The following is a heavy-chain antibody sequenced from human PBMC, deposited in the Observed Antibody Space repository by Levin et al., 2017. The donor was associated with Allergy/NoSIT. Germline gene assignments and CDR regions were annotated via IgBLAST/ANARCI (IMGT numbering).Heavy chain of an antibody. V-gene: IGHV4-59*01. D-gene: IGHD5-24*01. CDR1: GASITSSK. J-gene: IGHJ6*02. CDR2: SKIT. Sequence: PSETLSLTCSVSGASITSSKWTWIRQPPGKVLQWIGDSKITVYNPSLWGRVSISIDTSKNQLYLRLSSVTAADTAIYYCVRDYNFALDVWGPGTTVTVTS. CDR3: VRDYNFALDV.